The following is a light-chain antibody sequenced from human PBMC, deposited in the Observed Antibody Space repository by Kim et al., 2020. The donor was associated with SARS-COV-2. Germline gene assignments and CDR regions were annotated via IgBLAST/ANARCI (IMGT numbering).Light chain of an antibody. CDR2: NDN. CDR3: ATWDVTLNGWV. V-gene: IGLV1-44*01. CDR1: SSNDGRHF. Sequence: RVTRSCSGSSSNDGRHFVNWYQQLPGTAPKVFIYNDNQRPSGVPDRFSGSRSGTSASLAISGLQSEDEADYYCATWDVTLNGWVFGGGTQLTVL. J-gene: IGLJ3*02.